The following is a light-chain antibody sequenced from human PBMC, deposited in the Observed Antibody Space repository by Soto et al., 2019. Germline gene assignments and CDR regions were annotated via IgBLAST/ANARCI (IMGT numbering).Light chain of an antibody. Sequence: DIQMTQSPSSLSASVGDRGTITCRASQSISNYLNWYQQKPGKAPKLLIYAASSMQSGVPSRFSGRGSETDFTLTISSLQPDDSATYYCQQSFSPLWTFGQGTKVEL. CDR3: QQSFSPLWT. V-gene: IGKV1-39*01. J-gene: IGKJ1*01. CDR1: QSISNY. CDR2: AAS.